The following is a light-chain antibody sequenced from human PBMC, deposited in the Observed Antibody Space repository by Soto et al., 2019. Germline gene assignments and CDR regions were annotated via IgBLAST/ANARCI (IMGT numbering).Light chain of an antibody. V-gene: IGLV1-47*01. CDR2: RNN. CDR3: AAWDDSLSGPVV. Sequence: QSVLTQPPSASGTPGQRVTISCSGSSSNIGSNYVYWYQQLPGTAPKLLIYRNNQRPSGVPDRFSGSKSGTSASLAISGLRSEDEADYYCAAWDDSLSGPVVFGGGTKVT. J-gene: IGLJ2*01. CDR1: SSNIGSNY.